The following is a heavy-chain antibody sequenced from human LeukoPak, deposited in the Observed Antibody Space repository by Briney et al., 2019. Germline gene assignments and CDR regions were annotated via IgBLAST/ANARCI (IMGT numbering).Heavy chain of an antibody. V-gene: IGHV6-1*01. CDR1: GDSVSSNNAA. D-gene: IGHD5-12*01. J-gene: IGHJ4*02. CDR3: ARDVATQYFDN. CDR2: TYYRSEWYI. Sequence: SQTLSLTCAISGDSVSSNNAAWNWIRQSPSRGLEWLGRTYYRSEWYIDYAVSVKSRVTMIPDTSRTPEDTAVYYCARDVATQYFDNWGQGARVTVSS.